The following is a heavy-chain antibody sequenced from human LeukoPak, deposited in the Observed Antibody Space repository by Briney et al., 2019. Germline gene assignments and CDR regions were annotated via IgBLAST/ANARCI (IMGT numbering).Heavy chain of an antibody. CDR2: ISTYNGNI. J-gene: IGHJ5*02. D-gene: IGHD3-10*01. CDR1: GYTFTKYA. CDR3: ARNYYGSGSYYNVEGWFDP. Sequence: GASVKVSCKASGYTFTKYAISWVRQAPGQGLEWMGWISTYNGNINYAQKFQGRVTLTTDTSTNTAYMELRSLRSDDTAIYYCARNYYGSGSYYNVEGWFDPWGQGTLVTVSS. V-gene: IGHV1-18*01.